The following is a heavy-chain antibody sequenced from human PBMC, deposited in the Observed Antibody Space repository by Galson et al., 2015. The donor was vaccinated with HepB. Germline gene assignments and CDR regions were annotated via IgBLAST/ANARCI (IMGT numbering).Heavy chain of an antibody. CDR2: INPSGGST. Sequence: SVKVSCKASGYTFTSYYMHWVRQAPGQGLEWMGIINPSGGSTSYAQKFQGRVTMTRDTSTSTVYMELSSLRSEDTAVYYCARGGRASGYYDSSRAEYFQHWGQGTLVTVSS. CDR3: ARGGRASGYYDSSRAEYFQH. V-gene: IGHV1-46*01. D-gene: IGHD3-22*01. CDR1: GYTFTSYY. J-gene: IGHJ1*01.